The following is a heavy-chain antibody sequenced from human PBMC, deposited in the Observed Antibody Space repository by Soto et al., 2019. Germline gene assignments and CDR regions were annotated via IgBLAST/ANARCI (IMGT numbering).Heavy chain of an antibody. CDR3: ARDPLWGTAMVLWYFDL. J-gene: IGHJ2*01. Sequence: PGGSLRLSCAGSGFTFSSHAMSWVRQAPGKGLEWLSGISGSGVRTYAADSVKGRFTISRDNSKNTLYLQMNSLRAEDTAVYYCARDPLWGTAMVLWYFDLWGRGTLVTVSS. CDR1: GFTFSSHA. D-gene: IGHD5-18*01. V-gene: IGHV3-23*01. CDR2: ISGSGVRT.